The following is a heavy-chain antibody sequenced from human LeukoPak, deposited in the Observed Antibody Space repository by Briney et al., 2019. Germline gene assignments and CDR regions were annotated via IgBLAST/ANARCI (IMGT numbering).Heavy chain of an antibody. J-gene: IGHJ3*02. CDR2: IIPIFGTA. D-gene: IGHD1-26*01. Sequence: GASVKASCKASGGTFSSYAISWVRQAPGQGLEWMGGIIPIFGTANCAQKFQGRVTITADESTSTAYMELSSLRSEDTAVYYCARVIISGSYYTGLPDAFDIWGQGTMVTVSS. CDR1: GGTFSSYA. V-gene: IGHV1-69*13. CDR3: ARVIISGSYYTGLPDAFDI.